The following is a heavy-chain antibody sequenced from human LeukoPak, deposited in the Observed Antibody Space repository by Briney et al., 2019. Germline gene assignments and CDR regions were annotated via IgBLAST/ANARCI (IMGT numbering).Heavy chain of an antibody. J-gene: IGHJ4*02. V-gene: IGHV4-38-2*02. CDR3: ARDVAGFWSGYEFDY. CDR1: GYSISSGYY. CDR2: IYHSGST. Sequence: PSETLSLTCTVSGYSISSGYYWGWIRQPPGKGLEWIGSIYHSGSTYYNPSLKSRVTISVDTSKNQFSLKLSSVTAADTAVYYCARDVAGFWSGYEFDYWGQGTLVTVSS. D-gene: IGHD3-3*01.